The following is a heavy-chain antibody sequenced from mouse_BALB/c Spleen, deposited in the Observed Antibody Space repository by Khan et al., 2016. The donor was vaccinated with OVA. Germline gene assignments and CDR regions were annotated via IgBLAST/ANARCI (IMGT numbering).Heavy chain of an antibody. D-gene: IGHD2-4*01. CDR1: GFSLTSYG. V-gene: IGHV2-6*01. Sequence: QVQLKESGPGLVPPSQSLSITCTVSGFSLTSYGVHWVRQSPGKGLEWLGVIWGVGSTDYNSALISRLNISKDNSKSQAFLKMNSLQTNDTAIYYGDKIYDYYEGMAYWGQGTSVTVSS. J-gene: IGHJ4*01. CDR2: IWGVGST. CDR3: DKIYDYYEGMAY.